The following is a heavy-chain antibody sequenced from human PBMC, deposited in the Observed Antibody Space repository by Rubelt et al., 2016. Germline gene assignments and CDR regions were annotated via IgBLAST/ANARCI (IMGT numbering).Heavy chain of an antibody. D-gene: IGHD3-10*01. CDR3: ARPTGSSSASGSFLV. V-gene: IGHV4-38-2*02. Sequence: QVQLQESGPGLVKPSETLSLTCTVSGYSINNGYYWGWIRQPPGKGLEWIESFFHDGRTKYNPSLKNRITISKDGSKNQFSLNLSSVTAADTAVYYCARPTGSSSASGSFLVWGQGTLVTVSS. CDR2: FFHDGRT. J-gene: IGHJ4*02. CDR1: GYSINNGYY.